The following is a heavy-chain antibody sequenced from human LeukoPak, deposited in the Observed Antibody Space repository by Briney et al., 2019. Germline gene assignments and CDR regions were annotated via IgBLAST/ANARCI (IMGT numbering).Heavy chain of an antibody. CDR2: ISSSSSYI. D-gene: IGHD6-13*01. CDR3: ASISAAGTGDY. Sequence: GGSLRLSCAASGFTFSSYSMNWVRQAPGKGLEWVSSISSSSSYIYYADSVKGRFTISRDNAKNSLYLQMNSLRAEDTAVYYCASISAAGTGDYWGQGTPVTVSS. CDR1: GFTFSSYS. V-gene: IGHV3-21*01. J-gene: IGHJ4*02.